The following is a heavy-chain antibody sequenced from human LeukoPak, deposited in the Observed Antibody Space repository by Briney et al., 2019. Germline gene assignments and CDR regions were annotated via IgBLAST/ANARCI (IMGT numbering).Heavy chain of an antibody. J-gene: IGHJ4*02. CDR1: GGSLSSYY. D-gene: IGHD5-12*01. Sequence: SETLSLTCTVSGGSLSSYYWSWIRQPPGKGLEWIGYIYYSGSTNYNPSLKSRVTISVDTSKNQFSLKLSSVTAADTAVYYCAREQSGYARPLDYWGQGTLVTVSS. CDR3: AREQSGYARPLDY. CDR2: IYYSGST. V-gene: IGHV4-59*01.